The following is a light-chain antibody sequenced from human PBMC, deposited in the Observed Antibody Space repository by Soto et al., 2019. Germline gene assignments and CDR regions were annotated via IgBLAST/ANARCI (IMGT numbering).Light chain of an antibody. CDR2: DVF. Sequence: EIVLTQSPATLSLSPGERATLSCWASQSVSSYLAWYQQKPGQAPRLLIYDVFNRATGIPARFSGSGSGTDFTLTISGLGPEDFAVYYCQQRTNWPLLYTFGQGTKLEIK. CDR1: QSVSSY. V-gene: IGKV3-11*01. CDR3: QQRTNWPLLYT. J-gene: IGKJ2*01.